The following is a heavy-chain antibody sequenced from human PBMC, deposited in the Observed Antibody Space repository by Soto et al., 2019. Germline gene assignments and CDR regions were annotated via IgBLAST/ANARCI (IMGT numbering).Heavy chain of an antibody. D-gene: IGHD3-22*01. CDR1: GGSFSGYY. Sequence: SDTLSLTCAVDGGSFSGYYWSWIRQPPGEGLEWIGEINHSGSTNYNPSLKSRVTISVDTSKNQFSRKLSSVTAADTAVYYCARGRGTMIVVVITRGSSGMDVWGQGTTVHVSS. CDR2: INHSGST. V-gene: IGHV4-34*01. CDR3: ARGRGTMIVVVITRGSSGMDV. J-gene: IGHJ6*02.